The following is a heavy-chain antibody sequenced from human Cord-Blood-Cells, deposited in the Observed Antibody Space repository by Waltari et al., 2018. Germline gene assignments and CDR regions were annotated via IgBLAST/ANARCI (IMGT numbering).Heavy chain of an antibody. CDR2: ISAYNGNT. Sequence: QVQLVQSGAEVKKPGASVKVSCQASGYTFTSYGISWVRQAPGQGLEWMGWISAYNGNTNYAQKLQGRVTMTTDTSTSTAYMELRSLRSDDTAVYYCARGVYRSPYHSYSSSFDYWGQGTLVTVSS. CDR1: GYTFTSYG. V-gene: IGHV1-18*04. J-gene: IGHJ4*02. CDR3: ARGVYRSPYHSYSSSFDY. D-gene: IGHD6-6*01.